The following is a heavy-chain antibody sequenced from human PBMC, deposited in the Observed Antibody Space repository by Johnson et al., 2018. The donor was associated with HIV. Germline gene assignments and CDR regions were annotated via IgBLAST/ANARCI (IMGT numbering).Heavy chain of an antibody. D-gene: IGHD3-22*01. CDR2: IWYDGSNK. J-gene: IGHJ3*02. Sequence: VQLVESGGGVVQPGRSLRLSCVVSGFTFSSYGMHWVRQAPGKGLEWVAVIWYDGSNKYYADSVKGRFTISRDNSKNTLYLQMNSLRAEDTAVYYCAKGHYYDSSDYYNQRYAFDIWGQGTMVTVSS. CDR1: GFTFSSYG. CDR3: AKGHYYDSSDYYNQRYAFDI. V-gene: IGHV3-33*06.